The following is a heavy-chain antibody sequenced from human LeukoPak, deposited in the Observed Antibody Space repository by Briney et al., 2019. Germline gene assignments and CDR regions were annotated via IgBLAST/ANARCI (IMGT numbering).Heavy chain of an antibody. Sequence: HPGGSLRLSCAVPGFTFSSYAMSWVRQAPGKGLEWVSTISGSGDNTYYAASVKGRFTISRDNSKNTLYLQMNSLRAEDTAVYYCAKGYSSGWWENYFDYWGQGTLVTVSS. CDR1: GFTFSSYA. D-gene: IGHD6-19*01. V-gene: IGHV3-23*01. J-gene: IGHJ4*02. CDR2: ISGSGDNT. CDR3: AKGYSSGWWENYFDY.